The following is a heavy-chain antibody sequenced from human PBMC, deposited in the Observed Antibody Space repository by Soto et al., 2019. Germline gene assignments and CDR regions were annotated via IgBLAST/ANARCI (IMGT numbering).Heavy chain of an antibody. CDR1: GFTFSDYY. J-gene: IGHJ4*02. CDR3: ARAHYGERFTPIDY. D-gene: IGHD4-17*01. CDR2: ISSSGSTI. Sequence: GGSLRLSCAASGFTFSDYYMSWIRQAPGKGLEWVSYISSSGSTIYYADSVKGRFTISRDNAKNSLYLQMNSLKAEDTAVYYCARAHYGERFTPIDYWGQGTLVTVSS. V-gene: IGHV3-11*01.